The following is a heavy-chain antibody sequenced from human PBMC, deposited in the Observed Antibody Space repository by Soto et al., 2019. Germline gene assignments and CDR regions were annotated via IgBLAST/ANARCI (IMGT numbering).Heavy chain of an antibody. CDR1: GDSIISTSYY. Sequence: SETLSLTCSVSGDSIISTSYYWGWIRQPPGKGLEWLGSIYYSGSTYYNPSLKSRVTISVDTSKNQFSLKLSSVTAADTAVYYCASYYYDSSGYYYVPGVYWGQGTLVTVSS. CDR3: ASYYYDSSGYYYVPGVY. CDR2: IYYSGST. V-gene: IGHV4-39*01. D-gene: IGHD3-22*01. J-gene: IGHJ4*02.